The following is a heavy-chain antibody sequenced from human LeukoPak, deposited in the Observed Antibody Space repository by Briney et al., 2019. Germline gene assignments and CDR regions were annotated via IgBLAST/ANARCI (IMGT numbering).Heavy chain of an antibody. J-gene: IGHJ4*02. V-gene: IGHV4-4*07. CDR3: ARGSYYYDSSGYYYDYFDY. D-gene: IGHD3-22*01. Sequence: SETLSLTCTVSGGSISSYYWSWIRQPAGKGLEWIGRIYTSGSTNYNPSLKSRVTMSVDTSKNQFSPKLSSVTAADTAVYYCARGSYYYDSSGYYYDYFDYWGQETLVTVSS. CDR2: IYTSGST. CDR1: GGSISSYY.